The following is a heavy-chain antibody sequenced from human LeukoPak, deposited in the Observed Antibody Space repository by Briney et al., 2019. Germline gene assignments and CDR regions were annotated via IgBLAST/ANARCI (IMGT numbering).Heavy chain of an antibody. J-gene: IGHJ4*02. CDR2: INHSGST. D-gene: IGHD3-3*01. Sequence: SETLSLTCAVYGGSFSGYYWSWIRQPPGKGLEWIGEINHSGSTNYNPSLKSRVTISVDTSKNQFSLKLSSVTAADTAVYYCARGSRAYYDFWSGYHSDYWGQGTLVTVSS. CDR3: ARGSRAYYDFWSGYHSDY. CDR1: GGSFSGYY. V-gene: IGHV4-34*01.